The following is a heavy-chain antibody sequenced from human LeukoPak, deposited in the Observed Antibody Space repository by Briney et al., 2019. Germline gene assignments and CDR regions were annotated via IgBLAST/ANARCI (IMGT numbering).Heavy chain of an antibody. CDR2: INPNSGGT. CDR3: ARGHERRDGYNPGGY. CDR1: GYTFTGYY. J-gene: IGHJ4*02. V-gene: IGHV1-2*02. Sequence: ASVKVSCKASGYTFTGYYVHWVRQAPGQGLEWMGWINPNSGGTNYAQKFPGRVTMTRDTSISTAYMELSRLRSDDTAVYYCARGHERRDGYNPGGYWGQGTLVTVSS. D-gene: IGHD5-24*01.